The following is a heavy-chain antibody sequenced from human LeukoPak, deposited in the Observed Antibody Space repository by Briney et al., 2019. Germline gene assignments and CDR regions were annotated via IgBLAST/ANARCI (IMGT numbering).Heavy chain of an antibody. Sequence: ESLKICCKGSGYSFTSYWIGWVRQMPGRGLEWMGIMYPGDSDTRYSPSFQGQVTISADKSISTAYLQWSSLKASDTAMYYCARAQLTGWMLFGEFDYWGQGTLVTVSS. CDR3: ARAQLTGWMLFGEFDY. D-gene: IGHD3-10*02. CDR2: MYPGDSDT. V-gene: IGHV5-51*01. J-gene: IGHJ4*02. CDR1: GYSFTSYW.